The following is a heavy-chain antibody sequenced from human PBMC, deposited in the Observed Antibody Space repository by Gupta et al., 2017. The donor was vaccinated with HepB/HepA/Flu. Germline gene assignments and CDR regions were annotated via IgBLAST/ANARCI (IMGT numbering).Heavy chain of an antibody. CDR1: GFTFSIYT. V-gene: IGHV3-23*01. CDR3: AKDQMVGATRAPIYFDS. Sequence: EVQLLESGGGLVQPGGSLRLSCAASGFTFSIYTMNWFRQAPGKGLELDSGISGSGDDTYYADSVKGRFTIFRDNSKNTLYLQMNSLRVEDTALYYCAKDQMVGATRAPIYFDSWGQGTLVTVSS. J-gene: IGHJ4*02. D-gene: IGHD1-26*01. CDR2: ISGSGDDT.